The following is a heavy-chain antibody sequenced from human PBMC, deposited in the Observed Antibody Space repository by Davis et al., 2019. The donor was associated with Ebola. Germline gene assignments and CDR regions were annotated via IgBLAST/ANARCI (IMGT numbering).Heavy chain of an antibody. V-gene: IGHV1-46*01. CDR1: GYTFTSYY. D-gene: IGHD6-13*01. CDR2: INPSGGST. J-gene: IGHJ5*02. CDR3: ARGIAAADPRVYGNWFDP. Sequence: ASVKVSCKASGYTFTSYYMHWVRQAPGQGLEWMGIINPSGGSTSYAQKFQGRVTMTRDTSTSTVYMELSSLRAEDTAVYYCARGIAAADPRVYGNWFDPWGQGTLVTVSS.